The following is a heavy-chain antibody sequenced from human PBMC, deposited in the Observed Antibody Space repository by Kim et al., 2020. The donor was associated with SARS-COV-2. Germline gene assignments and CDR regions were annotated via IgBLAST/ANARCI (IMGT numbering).Heavy chain of an antibody. J-gene: IGHJ6*02. CDR2: ISYDGSNK. Sequence: GGSLRLSCAASGFTFSSYGMHWVRQAPGKGLEWVAVISYDGSNKYYADSVKGRFTISRDNSKNTLYLQMNSLRAEDTAVYYCAKLSLIQLHGYYGMDVWGQGTTVTVSS. V-gene: IGHV3-30*18. CDR1: GFTFSSYG. D-gene: IGHD5-18*01. CDR3: AKLSLIQLHGYYGMDV.